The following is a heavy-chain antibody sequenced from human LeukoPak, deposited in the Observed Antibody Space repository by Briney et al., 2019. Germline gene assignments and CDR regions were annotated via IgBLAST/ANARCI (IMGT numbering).Heavy chain of an antibody. CDR1: GFTFSSYA. CDR3: AKDRESYCLLDF. J-gene: IGHJ4*02. V-gene: IGHV3-23*01. Sequence: PGGSLRLSCAASGFTFSSYAMTWVRQAPGKGLEWVSGISGSGGSTYYADSVKGRFTISRDNSKNTLYLQMNSLRAEDTAVYYCAKDRESYCLLDFWGQGTLVTVSS. D-gene: IGHD1-26*01. CDR2: ISGSGGST.